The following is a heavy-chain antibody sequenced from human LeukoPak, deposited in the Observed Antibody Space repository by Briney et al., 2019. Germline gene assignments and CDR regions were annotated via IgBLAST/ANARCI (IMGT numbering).Heavy chain of an antibody. Sequence: GASVKVSCKASGYTFTGYYMHWVRQAPGQGLEWMGRITPNSGGTNYAQKFQGRVTMTRDTSISTAYMELSRLRSDDTAVYYCARVFVDTAMVIGYWGQGTLVTVSS. J-gene: IGHJ4*02. CDR1: GYTFTGYY. D-gene: IGHD5-18*01. CDR2: ITPNSGGT. CDR3: ARVFVDTAMVIGY. V-gene: IGHV1-2*06.